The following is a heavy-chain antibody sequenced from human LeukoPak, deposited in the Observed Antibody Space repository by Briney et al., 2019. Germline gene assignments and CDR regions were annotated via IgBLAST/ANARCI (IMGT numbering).Heavy chain of an antibody. Sequence: KASETLSLTCTVSGGSVSSGSYYWSWIRQPPGKGLEWIGYIYYSGSTNYNPSLKSRVTISVDTSKNQFSLKLSSVTAADTAVYYCARDHWSGENYWGQGTLVTVSS. CDR1: GGSVSSGSYY. CDR2: IYYSGST. J-gene: IGHJ4*02. CDR3: ARDHWSGENY. V-gene: IGHV4-61*01. D-gene: IGHD3-10*01.